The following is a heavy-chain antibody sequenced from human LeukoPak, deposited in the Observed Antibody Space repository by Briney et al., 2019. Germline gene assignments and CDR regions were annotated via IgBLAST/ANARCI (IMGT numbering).Heavy chain of an antibody. J-gene: IGHJ4*02. CDR3: AASSGVTLGRF. V-gene: IGHV4-31*03. CDR2: IYYTGIT. Sequence: SETLSLTCTVSGGSISSGTHYYNWIRQHPGKGLEWIGYIYYTGITSYNPSLKSRVTMSVDTSMNQVSLKVTSLTAADTAVYYCAASSGVTLGRFWGQGALVTVSS. D-gene: IGHD3-16*01. CDR1: GGSISSGTHY.